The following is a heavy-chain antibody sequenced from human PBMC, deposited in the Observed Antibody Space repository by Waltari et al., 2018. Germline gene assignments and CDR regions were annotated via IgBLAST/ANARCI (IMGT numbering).Heavy chain of an antibody. V-gene: IGHV4-39*01. J-gene: IGHJ4*02. CDR3: AGGGGYDFWSGNDY. Sequence: QLQLQESGPGLVKSSETLSLTCTVSGGSISSSSYYWGWIRQPPGKGLEWIGSSYYSGSTYYNPSLKSRFTISVDTSKNQFSLKLSSVTAADTAVYYCAGGGGYDFWSGNDYWGQGTLVTVSS. CDR1: GGSISSSSYY. CDR2: SYYSGST. D-gene: IGHD3-3*01.